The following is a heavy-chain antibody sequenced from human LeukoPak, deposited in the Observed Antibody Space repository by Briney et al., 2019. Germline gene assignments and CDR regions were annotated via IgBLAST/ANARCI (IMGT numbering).Heavy chain of an antibody. CDR2: MSPNTGNT. CDR3: ARGLRGEILQTGY. CDR1: GYTFTNHD. J-gene: IGHJ4*02. D-gene: IGHD1-26*01. Sequence: ASVKVSCQASGYTFTNHDINWVRQATGQGLEWMGWMSPNTGNTSYAQKFQGRVTMTRDTSINTAYMELSSLRSEDTAVYYCARGLRGEILQTGYWGQGTLVTVSS. V-gene: IGHV1-8*01.